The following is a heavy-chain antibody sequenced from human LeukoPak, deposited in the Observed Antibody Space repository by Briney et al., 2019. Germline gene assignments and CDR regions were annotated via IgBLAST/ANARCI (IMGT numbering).Heavy chain of an antibody. CDR2: IKSKTDGGTT. Sequence: GGSLRLSCAASGSIFSNAWMSWVRQAPGKGLEWVGRIKSKTDGGTTDYAAPVKGRFTISRDDSKNTLYLQMNSLKTEDTAVYYCSSYRAWYAGGYWGQGTLVAVSS. V-gene: IGHV3-15*01. J-gene: IGHJ4*02. CDR3: SSYRAWYAGGY. D-gene: IGHD6-13*01. CDR1: GSIFSNAW.